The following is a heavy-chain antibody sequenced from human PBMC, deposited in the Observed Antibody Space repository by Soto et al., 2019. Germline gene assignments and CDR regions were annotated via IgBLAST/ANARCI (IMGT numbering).Heavy chain of an antibody. CDR2: IKQDGSEK. CDR3: ARVTSPGYFDS. CDR1: GFSFSSHW. Sequence: EVQLVESGGGLVQPGGSLRLSCAASGFSFSSHWMTWVRQAPGKGPEWVAYIKQDGSEKYYVDSVMGRFTMSRDNTQSSLSLQMNTLRVEDTAVYYCARVTSPGYFDSWGQGSLFTVSS. V-gene: IGHV3-7*05. J-gene: IGHJ4*02.